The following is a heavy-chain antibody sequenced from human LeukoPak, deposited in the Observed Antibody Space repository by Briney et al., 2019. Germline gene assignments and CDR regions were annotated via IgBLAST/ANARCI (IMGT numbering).Heavy chain of an antibody. D-gene: IGHD1-7*01. CDR3: AKDRVWNSLDS. J-gene: IGHJ4*02. V-gene: IGHV3-74*01. Sequence: GGSLRLSCAASGFTFSNFWMNWVRQAPGKGLVWVSRINADGSGTTYADSVKGRFTISRDNAKNTLYLQMNSLKNDDTAVYYCAKDRVWNSLDSWGQGTLATVSS. CDR1: GFTFSNFW. CDR2: INADGSGT.